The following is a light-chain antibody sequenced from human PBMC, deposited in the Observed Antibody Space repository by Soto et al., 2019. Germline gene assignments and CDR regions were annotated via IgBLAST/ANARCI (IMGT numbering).Light chain of an antibody. CDR2: IAS. CDR3: QQYGTSPWT. Sequence: EIVLTQSPGTLSLFPGERATLSCRATQSVNSDDLAWYPQKPGQAPRLLIYIASRRATGIPDRFSVSGSGTDFTLTINRLEPEDFAVYYCQQYGTSPWTFGQGTKVEIK. V-gene: IGKV3-20*01. CDR1: QSVNSDD. J-gene: IGKJ1*01.